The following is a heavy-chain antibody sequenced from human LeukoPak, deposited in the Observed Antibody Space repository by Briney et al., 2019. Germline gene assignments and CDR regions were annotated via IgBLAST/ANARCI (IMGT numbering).Heavy chain of an antibody. Sequence: ASVKVSCKASRYTFTGNYMYWVRQAPGQGLEWMGWINPNSGGTNYAQKFQGRVTMTRDTSIGTAYMELNRLRSDDTAVYYCARGIPYGDYPDYFDYWGQGTLVTVSS. V-gene: IGHV1-2*02. CDR3: ARGIPYGDYPDYFDY. D-gene: IGHD4-17*01. CDR1: RYTFTGNY. J-gene: IGHJ4*02. CDR2: INPNSGGT.